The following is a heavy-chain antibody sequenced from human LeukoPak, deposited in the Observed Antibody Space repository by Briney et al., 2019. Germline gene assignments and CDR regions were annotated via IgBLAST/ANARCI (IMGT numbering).Heavy chain of an antibody. CDR1: GGSISSGGYY. CDR3: ARDTVGATIGNAFDI. V-gene: IGHV4-30-2*01. Sequence: SETLSLTCAVSGGSISSGGYYWGWIRQPPGKGLEWIGYIYHSGSTYYNPSLKSRVTISVDRSKNQFSLKLSSVTAADTAVYYCARDTVGATIGNAFDIWGQGTMVTVSS. CDR2: IYHSGST. J-gene: IGHJ3*02. D-gene: IGHD1-26*01.